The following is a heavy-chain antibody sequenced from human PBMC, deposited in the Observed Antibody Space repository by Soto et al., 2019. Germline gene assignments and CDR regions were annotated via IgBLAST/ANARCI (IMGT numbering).Heavy chain of an antibody. D-gene: IGHD3-16*01. CDR1: GGSISSNNW. V-gene: IGHV4-4*02. CDR3: GKRGPWDYYYGMDV. Sequence: QVQLQESGPGLVKPSGTLSLTCAVSGGSISSNNWWSWVRQPPGKGLEWIGEMYHSGTTNYNPSLKSRVTISVDKPKNQFSLNLSSVTAADTAVYYCGKRGPWDYYYGMDVWGQGTTVTVSS. J-gene: IGHJ6*02. CDR2: MYHSGTT.